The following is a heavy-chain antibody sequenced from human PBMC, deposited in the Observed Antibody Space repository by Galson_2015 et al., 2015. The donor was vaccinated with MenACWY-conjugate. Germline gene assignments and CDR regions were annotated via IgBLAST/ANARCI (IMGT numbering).Heavy chain of an antibody. CDR1: GFTFDDYT. CDR3: AKEGGRGSGHFDY. CDR2: ISWDGGST. J-gene: IGHJ4*02. V-gene: IGHV3-43*01. D-gene: IGHD1-26*01. Sequence: SLRLSCAASGFTFDDYTMHWVRQAPGKGLEWVSLISWDGGSTYYADSVKGRFTISRDNSKNSLYLQMNSLRTEDTALYYCAKEGGRGSGHFDYWGQGTLVTVSS.